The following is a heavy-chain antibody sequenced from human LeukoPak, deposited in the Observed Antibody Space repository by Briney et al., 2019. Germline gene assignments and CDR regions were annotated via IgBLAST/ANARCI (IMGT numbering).Heavy chain of an antibody. Sequence: PGGSLRLSCAASGFTFSSYEMNWVRQAPGKGLEWVSYISSSGSTIYYADSVKGRFTISRDNAKNSLYLQMSSLRAEDTAVYYCARFIAAPYYFDYWGRGTLVTVSS. J-gene: IGHJ4*02. CDR3: ARFIAAPYYFDY. V-gene: IGHV3-48*03. CDR2: ISSSGSTI. CDR1: GFTFSSYE. D-gene: IGHD6-13*01.